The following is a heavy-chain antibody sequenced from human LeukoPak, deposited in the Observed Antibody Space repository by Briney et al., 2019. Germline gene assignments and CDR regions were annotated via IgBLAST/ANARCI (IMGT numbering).Heavy chain of an antibody. CDR1: GYTFTGYY. Sequence: ASVKVSCKASGYTFTGYYMHWVRQAPGQGLEWMGWINPNSGGTNYAQKFQGRVTMTGDTSISTAYMELSRLRSDDTAVYYCARPRVDYYDSSGYHYFDYWGQGTLVTVSS. CDR2: INPNSGGT. V-gene: IGHV1-2*02. CDR3: ARPRVDYYDSSGYHYFDY. D-gene: IGHD3-22*01. J-gene: IGHJ4*02.